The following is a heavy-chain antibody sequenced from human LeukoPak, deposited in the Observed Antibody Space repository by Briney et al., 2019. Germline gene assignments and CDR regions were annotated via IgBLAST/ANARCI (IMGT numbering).Heavy chain of an antibody. D-gene: IGHD3-16*02. Sequence: SDTLSLTCTVSGGSISSYYWSWIRQPPGKGLEWIGYIYYSGSTNYNPSLKSRVPISVEPSKKQFFLKLSHVTAAGTAVYYCARHLYEYVWGRYRVFNYWGQGTLVTVSS. V-gene: IGHV4-59*08. CDR3: ARHLYEYVWGRYRVFNY. J-gene: IGHJ4*02. CDR2: IYYSGST. CDR1: GGSISSYY.